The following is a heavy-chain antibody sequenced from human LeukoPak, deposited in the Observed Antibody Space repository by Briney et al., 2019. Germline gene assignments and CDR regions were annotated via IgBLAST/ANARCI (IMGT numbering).Heavy chain of an antibody. CDR1: GFTFSTYA. J-gene: IGHJ3*02. CDR3: AKTPTTSAPQDAFDI. Sequence: GGSLRLSCAASGFTFSTYAMSWVRQAPGKGLEWVSAISGSGDSTYYGDSVKGRFTISRDNSKNTLYLQMNSLRVEDTAVYYCAKTPTTSAPQDAFDIWGQGTMVTVSS. CDR2: ISGSGDST. D-gene: IGHD1-7*01. V-gene: IGHV3-23*01.